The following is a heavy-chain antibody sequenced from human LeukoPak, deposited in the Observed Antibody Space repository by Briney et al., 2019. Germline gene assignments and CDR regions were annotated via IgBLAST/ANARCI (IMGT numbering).Heavy chain of an antibody. CDR2: ISGSGGST. CDR3: ARAAVAGKRTLDY. D-gene: IGHD6-19*01. CDR1: GFTFSSYA. J-gene: IGHJ4*02. V-gene: IGHV3-23*01. Sequence: TGGSLRLSCAASGFTFSSYAMSWVRQAPGKGLEWVSAISGSGGSTYYADSVKGRFTISRDNSKNTLYLQMNSLRAEDTAVYYCARAAVAGKRTLDYWGQGTLVTVSS.